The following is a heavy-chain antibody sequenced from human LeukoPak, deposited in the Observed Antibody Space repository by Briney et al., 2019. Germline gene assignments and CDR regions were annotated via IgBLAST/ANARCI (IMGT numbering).Heavy chain of an antibody. CDR3: ARDTYYYDSSGYYYLVFDY. Sequence: PSETLSLTCTVSGGSFSTYYWSWIRQPPGKGLEWIGYIYYSGSTYYNPSLKSRVTISVDTSKNQFSLKLSSVTAADTAVYYCARDTYYYDSSGYYYLVFDYWGQGTLVTVSS. CDR2: IYYSGST. V-gene: IGHV4-59*12. J-gene: IGHJ4*02. CDR1: GGSFSTYY. D-gene: IGHD3-22*01.